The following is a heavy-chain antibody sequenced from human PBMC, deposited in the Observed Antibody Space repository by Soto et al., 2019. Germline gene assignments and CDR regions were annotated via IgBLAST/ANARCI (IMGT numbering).Heavy chain of an antibody. J-gene: IGHJ6*02. D-gene: IGHD5-18*01. CDR1: GGSFSGYY. Sequence: QVQLQQWGAGLLKPSETLSLTCAVYGGSFSGYYWSWIRQPPGKGLEWIGEINHSGSTNYNPSLKSRVTIALDPSKNQFSLKLSAVTAADTAVYYCARGRGYSYGYYYGMDVWGQGTTVTVSS. CDR2: INHSGST. V-gene: IGHV4-34*01. CDR3: ARGRGYSYGYYYGMDV.